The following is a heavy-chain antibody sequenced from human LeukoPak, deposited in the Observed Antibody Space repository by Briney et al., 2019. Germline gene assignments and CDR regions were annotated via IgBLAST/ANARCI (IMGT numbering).Heavy chain of an antibody. CDR3: AREAGGYSYGRDYPEDYYYYGMDV. J-gene: IGHJ6*02. V-gene: IGHV4-34*01. CDR1: GGSFSGYY. D-gene: IGHD5-18*01. CDR2: INHSGST. Sequence: SETLSLTCAVYGGSFSGYYWSWIRQPPGKGLEWIGEINHSGSTNYNPSLKSRVTISVDTSKNQFSLKLGSVTAADTAVYYCAREAGGYSYGRDYPEDYYYYGMDVWGQGTTVTVSS.